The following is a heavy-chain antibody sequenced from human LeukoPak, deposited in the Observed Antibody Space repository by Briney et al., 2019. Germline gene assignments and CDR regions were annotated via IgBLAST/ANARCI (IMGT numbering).Heavy chain of an antibody. Sequence: SETLSPTCTVSGGSMSYFYWSWIRQPPGKGLEWIGYIYYSGSTSYNPSLKSRVSISVDTSKNQFSLKLSSVTAADTAVYYCARVYCSSTSCSLRGYHFYYMDVWGKGTTVTVSS. V-gene: IGHV4-59*01. CDR2: IYYSGST. D-gene: IGHD2-2*01. CDR1: GGSMSYFY. J-gene: IGHJ6*03. CDR3: ARVYCSSTSCSLRGYHFYYMDV.